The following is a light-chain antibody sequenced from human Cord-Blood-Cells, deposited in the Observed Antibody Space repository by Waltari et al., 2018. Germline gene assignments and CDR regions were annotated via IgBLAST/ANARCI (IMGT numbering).Light chain of an antibody. CDR1: QSVLYSSNNKNY. CDR2: WAS. J-gene: IGKJ3*01. V-gene: IGKV4-1*01. Sequence: DIVMTQSPDSLAVSLGERATINCKSSQSVLYSSNNKNYLAWYQQKPGQPPKLLIYWASTRESGVPDRFSGSGSGTDFTLTISSLQAEDVAVYYCQQYYSLLTVGPGTKVDIK. CDR3: QQYYSLLT.